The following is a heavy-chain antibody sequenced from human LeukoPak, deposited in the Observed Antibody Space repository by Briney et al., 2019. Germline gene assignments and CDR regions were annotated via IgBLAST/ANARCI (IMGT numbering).Heavy chain of an antibody. CDR3: ARVTGYYYYYTDV. CDR2: ISHSGST. CDR1: GGSLSSGSHS. V-gene: IGHV4-30-2*01. Sequence: PQTLSLTCTVSGGSLSSGSHSWSWIRQPPGKGLEWIGYISHSGSTYYNPSLKSRVSISVDRSKNQFSLKVSSVTAADTAVYYCARVTGYYYYYTDVWGKGTTVTVSS. J-gene: IGHJ6*03. D-gene: IGHD1-14*01.